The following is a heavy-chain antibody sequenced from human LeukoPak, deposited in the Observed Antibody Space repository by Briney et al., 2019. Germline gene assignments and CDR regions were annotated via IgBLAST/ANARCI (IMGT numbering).Heavy chain of an antibody. J-gene: IGHJ6*03. D-gene: IGHD5-24*01. CDR3: AGSYKFAYYYYMDV. Sequence: PSQTLSLTCTVSGDSISSYYWSWIRQPPGKGLEWIGYIYYSGSTNYNPSLKSRVTISVDTSKNQFSLKLSSVTAADTAVYYCAGSYKFAYYYYMDVWGKGTTVTVSS. V-gene: IGHV4-59*01. CDR2: IYYSGST. CDR1: GDSISSYY.